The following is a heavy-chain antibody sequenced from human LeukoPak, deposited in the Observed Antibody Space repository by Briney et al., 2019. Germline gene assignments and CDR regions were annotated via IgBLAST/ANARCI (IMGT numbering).Heavy chain of an antibody. CDR1: GYTFTSYY. J-gene: IGHJ2*01. Sequence: ASVKVSCKASGYTFTSYYMHWVRQASGQGLEWMGIINPSGGSTSYAQKFQGRVTMTRDMSTSTVYMELSSLRSEDTAVYYCAREAGITIFGVARRKRYFDLWGRGTLVTVSS. D-gene: IGHD3-3*01. V-gene: IGHV1-46*01. CDR3: AREAGITIFGVARRKRYFDL. CDR2: INPSGGST.